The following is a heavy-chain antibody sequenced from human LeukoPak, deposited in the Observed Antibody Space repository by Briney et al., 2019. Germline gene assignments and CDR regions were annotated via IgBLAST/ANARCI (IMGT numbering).Heavy chain of an antibody. J-gene: IGHJ4*02. Sequence: SETLSLTCAVYGGSFSGYYWSWIRQPPGKGVEWIGEINHSGSTNYNPSLKSRVTISVDTSKNQFSLKLSSVTAADTAVYYCARRGQGATNTYWGQGTLVTVSS. CDR1: GGSFSGYY. CDR2: INHSGST. D-gene: IGHD1-1*01. V-gene: IGHV4-34*01. CDR3: ARRGQGATNTY.